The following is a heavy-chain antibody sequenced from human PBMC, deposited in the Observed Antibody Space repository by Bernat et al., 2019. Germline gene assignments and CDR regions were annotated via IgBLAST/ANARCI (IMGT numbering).Heavy chain of an antibody. D-gene: IGHD3-3*01. CDR1: GFTVSSNY. V-gene: IGHV3-53*02. CDR3: ARESSLEWLFYLDY. Sequence: EVQLVETGGGLIQPGGSLRLSCAASGFTVSSNYMSWVRQAPGKGLEWVSVIYSGGSTYYADSVKGRFSISRDNSKHTLYLQMNSLRAEDTAVYYCARESSLEWLFYLDYWGQGTLVTVSS. CDR2: IYSGGST. J-gene: IGHJ4*02.